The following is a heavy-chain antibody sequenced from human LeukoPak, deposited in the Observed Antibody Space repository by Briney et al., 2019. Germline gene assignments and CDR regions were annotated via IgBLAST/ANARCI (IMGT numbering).Heavy chain of an antibody. CDR2: ISTSGSTK. J-gene: IGHJ3*02. V-gene: IGHV3-11*04. D-gene: IGHD2-15*01. Sequence: GGSLRLSCAASGFTFSDYYMSWIRQAPGKGLEWVSYISTSGSTKYYADSVKGRFAISRENSKNTLYLQMNSLRPEDTAVYYWAKAVVVAGNPDAFDIWGQGTMVTVSS. CDR1: GFTFSDYY. CDR3: AKAVVVAGNPDAFDI.